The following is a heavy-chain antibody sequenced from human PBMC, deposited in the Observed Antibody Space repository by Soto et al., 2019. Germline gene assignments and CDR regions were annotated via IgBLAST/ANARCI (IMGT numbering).Heavy chain of an antibody. CDR2: IYYSGST. Sequence: SETLSLTCTVSGGSISSSSYYWGWIRQPPGKGLEWIGSIYYSGSTYYNPSLKSRVTISVDTSKDQFSLKLSSVTAADTAVYYCARHYDILTGYYNGPGWFDPWGQGTLVTVS. V-gene: IGHV4-39*01. CDR1: GGSISSSSYY. D-gene: IGHD3-9*01. J-gene: IGHJ5*02. CDR3: ARHYDILTGYYNGPGWFDP.